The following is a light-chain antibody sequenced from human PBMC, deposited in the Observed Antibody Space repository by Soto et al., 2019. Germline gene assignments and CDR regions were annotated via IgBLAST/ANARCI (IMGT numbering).Light chain of an antibody. CDR3: CSFGSGSIYV. Sequence: QSALTQPASVSGSPGQSITISCTGTSSDVGGYNFLSWYQQHPGKAPKLIIYEVNKRPSGVSNRFSGSKSDNTASLTISGLQAEDEADYYCCSFGSGSIYVFGTGTKLTVL. CDR1: SSDVGGYNF. CDR2: EVN. V-gene: IGLV2-23*02. J-gene: IGLJ1*01.